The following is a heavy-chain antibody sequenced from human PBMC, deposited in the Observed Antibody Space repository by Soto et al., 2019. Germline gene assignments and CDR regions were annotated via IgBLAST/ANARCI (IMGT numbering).Heavy chain of an antibody. Sequence: GGSLRLSCAASGFTFSSYGMHWVRQAPGKGLEWVADISYDGSNKYYADSVKGRFTISRDNSKNTLYLQMNSLRAEDTAVYYCAGGAAAGTNYYYGMDVWGQGXTVTVSS. CDR1: GFTFSSYG. J-gene: IGHJ6*02. V-gene: IGHV3-30*03. D-gene: IGHD6-13*01. CDR3: AGGAAAGTNYYYGMDV. CDR2: ISYDGSNK.